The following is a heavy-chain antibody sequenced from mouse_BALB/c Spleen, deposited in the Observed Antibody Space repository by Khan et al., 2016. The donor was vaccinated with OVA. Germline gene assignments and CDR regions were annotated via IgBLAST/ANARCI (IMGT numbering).Heavy chain of an antibody. J-gene: IGHJ3*01. CDR3: TRKERYCILAY. CDR2: INPSTSYT. V-gene: IGHV1-7*01. CDR1: GYTFTTYW. Sequence: QVQLQQSGAELAKPGASVKMSCKASGYTFTTYWMHWIKQRPGQGLEWIGYINPSTSYTEYSQKFKDKATLTADKSSNTAYMQLSSLTSKDSAIYYCTRKERYCILAYWGQGTQVTVS.